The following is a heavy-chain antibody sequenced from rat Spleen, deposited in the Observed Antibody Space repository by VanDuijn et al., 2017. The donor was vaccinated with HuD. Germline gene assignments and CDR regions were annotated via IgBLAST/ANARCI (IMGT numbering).Heavy chain of an antibody. D-gene: IGHD1-12*02. V-gene: IGHV3-3*01. CDR2: INSAGSS. Sequence: EVQLQESGPGLVKPSQSLSLTCSVTGYSITSSYRWNWIRKFPGNKLEWMGYINSAGSSNYNPSLKSRISITRDTSKNQFFLQVNSVTTEETATYYCARAYYDGSYYDYWGQGVMVTVSS. CDR3: ARAYYDGSYYDY. J-gene: IGHJ2*01. CDR1: GYSITSSYR.